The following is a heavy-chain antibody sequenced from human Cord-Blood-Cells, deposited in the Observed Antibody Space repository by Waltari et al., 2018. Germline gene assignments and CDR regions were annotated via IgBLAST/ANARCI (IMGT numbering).Heavy chain of an antibody. V-gene: IGHV1-18*04. CDR3: ARVGPNGDTIFGVVIIPNWFDP. Sequence: QVQLVQSGAEVKKPGASVKVSCKASGYTFTSYGISWVRQAPGQGLEWMGWISAYNGNTNYVQKLQGRVTMTTDTSTSTAYMELRSLRSDDTAVYYCARVGPNGDTIFGVVIIPNWFDPWGQGTLVTVSS. J-gene: IGHJ5*02. CDR1: GYTFTSYG. CDR2: ISAYNGNT. D-gene: IGHD3-3*01.